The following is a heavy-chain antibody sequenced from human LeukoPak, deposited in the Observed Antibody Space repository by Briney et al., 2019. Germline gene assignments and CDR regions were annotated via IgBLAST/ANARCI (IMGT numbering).Heavy chain of an antibody. Sequence: SETLSLTCAVYGGSFSGYYWSWIRQPPGKGLEWIGEINHSGSTNYNPSLKSRVTISVDTSKNQFSLKLSSVTAADTAVYYCARSGYYYGSVHYWGQGTLVTVSS. CDR2: INHSGST. J-gene: IGHJ4*02. V-gene: IGHV4-34*01. CDR1: GGSFSGYY. CDR3: ARSGYYYGSVHY. D-gene: IGHD3-10*01.